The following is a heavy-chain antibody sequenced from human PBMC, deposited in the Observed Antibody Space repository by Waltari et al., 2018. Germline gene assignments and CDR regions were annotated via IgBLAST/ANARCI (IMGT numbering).Heavy chain of an antibody. CDR2: ISSSGSTI. J-gene: IGHJ4*02. V-gene: IGHV3-48*02. Sequence: VQLVESGGGLVQPGGSLRLSCAASGFSLSSYSMNWVRQAPGRGLEWASYISSSGSTIYYTDSVKGRFTISRDSAKNSLYLQMNSLRDEDTAVYYCARVVARDWGQGTLVTVSS. CDR3: ARVVARD. CDR1: GFSLSSYS.